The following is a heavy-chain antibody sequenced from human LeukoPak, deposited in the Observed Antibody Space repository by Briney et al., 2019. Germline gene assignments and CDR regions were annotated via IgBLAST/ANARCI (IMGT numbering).Heavy chain of an antibody. Sequence: PGGSLRLSCAASGFTFSSYGMHWVRQAPGKGLEWVANIKEDGSEKYYADSVKGRFTISRDNTKNSLYLHMNSLRDEDTAVYYCAGSYCNNRCFAGSVGWFDPWGQGTLVTVSS. CDR3: AGSYCNNRCFAGSVGWFDP. V-gene: IGHV3-7*01. CDR1: GFTFSSYG. J-gene: IGHJ5*02. CDR2: IKEDGSEK. D-gene: IGHD2/OR15-2a*01.